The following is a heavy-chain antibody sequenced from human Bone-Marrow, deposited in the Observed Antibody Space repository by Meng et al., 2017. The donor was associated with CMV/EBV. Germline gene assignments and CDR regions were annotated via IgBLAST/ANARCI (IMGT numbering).Heavy chain of an antibody. CDR1: GGSISGYF. CDR3: ARTPPSIYDVFSGQYYFDY. V-gene: IGHV4-59*01. Sequence: SETLSLTCTVSGGSISGYFWSWIRQPPGKGLEWIGYLHYSGSTKYSPSLKSRVTILVDTSKNQFSLKLTSVTAADTAIYYCARTPPSIYDVFSGQYYFDYWGQGTLVTVSS. D-gene: IGHD3-9*01. CDR2: LHYSGST. J-gene: IGHJ4*02.